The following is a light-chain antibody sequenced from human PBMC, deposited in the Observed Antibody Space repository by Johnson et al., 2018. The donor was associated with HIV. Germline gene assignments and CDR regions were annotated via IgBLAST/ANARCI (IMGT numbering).Light chain of an antibody. V-gene: IGLV1-44*01. J-gene: IGLJ1*01. CDR2: SNN. Sequence: QSVLTQPPSASGTPGQRVTISCSGSSSNIGSKTVKWYQQLPGTAPKLLIYSNNQRPSGVPDRFSGSKSGTSASLAISGLQAADEADYYCSAWDDGLNGDAFGTGTKVTVL. CDR1: SSNIGSKT. CDR3: SAWDDGLNGDA.